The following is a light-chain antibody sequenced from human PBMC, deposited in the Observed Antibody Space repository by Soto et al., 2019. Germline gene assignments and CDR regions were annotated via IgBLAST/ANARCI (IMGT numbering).Light chain of an antibody. V-gene: IGKV1-39*01. Sequence: DIQMTQSPSSLSASVGDTVTITCRASQSISNDLYWYQQKPGKAAKLLIYAASTLQGGVPSRFSGSGSGTDFTITISSLQPEDFATYSCQQSYSTPPYTFGQGTRLEIK. CDR3: QQSYSTPPYT. CDR2: AAS. J-gene: IGKJ2*01. CDR1: QSISND.